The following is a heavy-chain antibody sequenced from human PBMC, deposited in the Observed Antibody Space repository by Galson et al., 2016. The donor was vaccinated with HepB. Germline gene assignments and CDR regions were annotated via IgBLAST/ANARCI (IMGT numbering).Heavy chain of an antibody. J-gene: IGHJ4*02. D-gene: IGHD3-10*01. Sequence: SLRLSCAASGFTFTHYAMHWVRQAPGKGLEWVSYISNVGNTIYYADSVKGRFIISRDNGENSLYLQMNSLRAEDTAVYYCACTRRGVFLLDCWGQGTLVTVSS. V-gene: IGHV3-48*01. CDR1: GFTFTHYA. CDR2: ISNVGNTI. CDR3: ACTRRGVFLLDC.